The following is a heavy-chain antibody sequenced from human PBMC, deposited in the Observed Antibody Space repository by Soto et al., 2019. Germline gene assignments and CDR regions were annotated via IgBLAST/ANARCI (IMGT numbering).Heavy chain of an antibody. J-gene: IGHJ4*02. D-gene: IGHD5-12*01. V-gene: IGHV3-43*01. CDR2: ISWDGGST. Sequence: EVQLVESGGVVVQPGGSLRLSCAASGFTFDDYTMHWVRQAPGKGLEWVSLISWDGGSTYYADSVKGRFTISRDNGKNSLYVQKNSLRTEDTALYYCAKGGEMATISPRFDYWGQGTLVTVSS. CDR3: AKGGEMATISPRFDY. CDR1: GFTFDDYT.